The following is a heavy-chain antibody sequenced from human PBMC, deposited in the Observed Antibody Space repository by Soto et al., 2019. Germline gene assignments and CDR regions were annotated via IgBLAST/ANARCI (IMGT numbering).Heavy chain of an antibody. CDR1: GGTFSSYT. D-gene: IGHD3-10*01. V-gene: IGHV1-69*08. CDR2: IIPILGIA. Sequence: QVQLVQSGAEVKKPGSSVKVSCKASGGTFSSYTISWVRQAPGQGLEWMGRIIPILGIANYAQKFQGRVTITADKSTSTAYMELSSLRSEDTAVYYCAREDYYGSGSDSDYWGQGTLVTVSS. J-gene: IGHJ4*02. CDR3: AREDYYGSGSDSDY.